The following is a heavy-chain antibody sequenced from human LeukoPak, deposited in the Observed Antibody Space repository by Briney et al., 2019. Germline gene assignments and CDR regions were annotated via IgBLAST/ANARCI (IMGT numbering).Heavy chain of an antibody. CDR1: GGSFSGYY. CDR3: ARGLTVTTFYYYYYYMDV. V-gene: IGHV4-34*01. CDR2: INHSGST. D-gene: IGHD4-17*01. J-gene: IGHJ6*03. Sequence: PSETLSLTCAVYGGSFSGYYWSWIRQPPGKGLEWIGEINHSGSTNYNPSLKSRVTISVDTSKNQFSLKLSSVTAADTAVYYCARGLTVTTFYYYYYYMDVWGEGTTVTVSS.